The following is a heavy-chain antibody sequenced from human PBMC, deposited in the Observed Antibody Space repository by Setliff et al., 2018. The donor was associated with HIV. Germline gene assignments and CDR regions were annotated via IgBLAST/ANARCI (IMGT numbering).Heavy chain of an antibody. CDR2: IHTSGIT. CDR3: ASSPAWRSDYGLHTFDY. CDR1: GDSIGYYY. D-gene: IGHD4-17*01. V-gene: IGHV4-4*07. Sequence: SETLSLTCTVSGDSIGYYYWSWIRQPAGRGLEWMGRIHTSGITQYNPSLKSRVTISVDTPKNQFSLKLSSVTAADTAVYYCASSPAWRSDYGLHTFDYWGQGTLVTVSS. J-gene: IGHJ4*02.